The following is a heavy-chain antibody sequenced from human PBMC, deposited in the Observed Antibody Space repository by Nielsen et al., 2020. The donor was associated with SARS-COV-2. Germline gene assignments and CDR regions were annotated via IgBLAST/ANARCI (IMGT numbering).Heavy chain of an antibody. Sequence: VRQAPGKGLEWVLSIFTSSSNVYYADSVKGRFAISRDNAKNSLYLQMNSLRAEDTAVYYCARDQSTSTLGYCTNGVCYFDYWGQGTPVTVSS. D-gene: IGHD2-8*01. J-gene: IGHJ4*02. V-gene: IGHV3-21*06. CDR3: ARDQSTSTLGYCTNGVCYFDY. CDR2: IFTSSSNV.